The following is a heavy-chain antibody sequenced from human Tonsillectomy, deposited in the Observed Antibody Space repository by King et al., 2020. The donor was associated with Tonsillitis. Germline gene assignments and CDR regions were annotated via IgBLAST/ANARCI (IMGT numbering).Heavy chain of an antibody. V-gene: IGHV3-33*05. CDR2: ISFDGTNT. CDR3: ARERQYNLEWGIDH. Sequence: VQLVQSGGALVQPGRSLRLSCETSGFSFRNYGMHWVRQAPGQGLEWVATISFDGTNTHHADSVKGRFTISRDNSKNTMYLQMNSLRAEDTAVYYCARERQYNLEWGIDHWGQGTLVTVSS. D-gene: IGHD1-14*01. CDR1: GFSFRNYG. J-gene: IGHJ4*02.